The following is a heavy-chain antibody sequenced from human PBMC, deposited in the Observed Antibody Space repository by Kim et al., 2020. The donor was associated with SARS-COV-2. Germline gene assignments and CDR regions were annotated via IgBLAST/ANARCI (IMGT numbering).Heavy chain of an antibody. CDR2: IYYSGST. CDR3: ARGGPPPVGATAENSYYYYGMDV. D-gene: IGHD1-26*01. J-gene: IGHJ6*02. V-gene: IGHV4-59*13. Sequence: SETLSLTCTVSGGSISSYYWSWIRQPPGKGLEWIGYIYYSGSTNYNPSLKSRVTISVDTSKNQFSLKLSSVTAADTAVYYCARGGPPPVGATAENSYYYYGMDVWGQGTTVTVSS. CDR1: GGSISSYY.